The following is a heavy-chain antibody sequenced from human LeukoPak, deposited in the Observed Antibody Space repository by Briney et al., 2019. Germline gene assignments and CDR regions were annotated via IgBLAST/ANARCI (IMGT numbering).Heavy chain of an antibody. V-gene: IGHV4-59*01. CDR2: IHYSGSI. CDR3: ARDRSYDSHYFDY. Sequence: SETLSLTCTVSGGSISSYFWSWIRQPPGKGLEWIGYIHYSGSINYNFSLKSRVNISVDTSKNQFPLKLSSVTAADTAVYYCARDRSYDSHYFDYWGQGTLVTVSS. CDR1: GGSISSYF. D-gene: IGHD3-16*01. J-gene: IGHJ4*02.